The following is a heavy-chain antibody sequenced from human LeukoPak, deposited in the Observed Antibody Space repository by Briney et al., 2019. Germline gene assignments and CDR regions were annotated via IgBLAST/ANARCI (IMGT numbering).Heavy chain of an antibody. D-gene: IGHD3-10*01. CDR2: ISYDGSNK. J-gene: IGHJ4*02. Sequence: TGGSLRLSCAASGFTFSSYGMHWVRQTPGKGLEWVAVISYDGSNKYYADSVKGRFTISRDNSKNTLYLQMNSLKTEDTAVYYCTGSFGELTFFDYWGQGTLVTVSS. CDR1: GFTFSSYG. V-gene: IGHV3-30*03. CDR3: TGSFGELTFFDY.